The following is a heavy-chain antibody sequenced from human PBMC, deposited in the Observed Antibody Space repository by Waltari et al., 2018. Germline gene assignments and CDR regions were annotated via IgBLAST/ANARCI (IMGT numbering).Heavy chain of an antibody. CDR2: INAGNGNT. D-gene: IGHD3-22*01. CDR1: GYTFTSYA. Sequence: QVQLVQSGAEVKKPGASVKVSCKASGYTFTSYAMHWVRQAPGQRLEWMGWINAGNGNTKYSQKFQGRVTINRDTSASTAYMELSSLRSEDTAVYYCARTSTYYYDSFDYWGQGTLVTVSS. J-gene: IGHJ4*02. V-gene: IGHV1-3*01. CDR3: ARTSTYYYDSFDY.